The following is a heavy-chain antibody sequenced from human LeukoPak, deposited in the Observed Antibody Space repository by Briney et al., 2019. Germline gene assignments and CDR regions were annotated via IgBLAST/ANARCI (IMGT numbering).Heavy chain of an antibody. CDR1: GFTFSSYG. J-gene: IGHJ4*02. D-gene: IGHD2-2*01. V-gene: IGHV3-30*02. Sequence: GGSLRLSCAASGFTFSSYGMHWVRQAPGKGLEWVAVIWYDGSNKYYADSVKGRFTISRDNSKNTLYLQMNSLRAEDMALYYCAKAAYCSSTSCYFDYWGQGTLVTVSS. CDR3: AKAAYCSSTSCYFDY. CDR2: IWYDGSNK.